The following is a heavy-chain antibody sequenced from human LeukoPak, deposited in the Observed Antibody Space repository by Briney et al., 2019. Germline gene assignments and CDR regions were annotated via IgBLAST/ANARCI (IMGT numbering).Heavy chain of an antibody. J-gene: IGHJ4*02. CDR1: GFTFSDYY. CDR3: AKIISATCYNPLDY. CDR2: ISSSGSTI. V-gene: IGHV3-11*01. Sequence: KTGGSLRLSCAASGFTFSDYYMSWIRQAPGKGLEWVSYISSSGSTIYYADSVKGRFTISRDNAKNSLYLQMNSLRAEDTAVYYCAKIISATCYNPLDYWGQGTLVIVSS. D-gene: IGHD2-2*02.